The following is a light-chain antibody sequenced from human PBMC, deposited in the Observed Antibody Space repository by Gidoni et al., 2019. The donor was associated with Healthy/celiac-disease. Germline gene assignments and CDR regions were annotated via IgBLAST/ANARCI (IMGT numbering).Light chain of an antibody. CDR3: QQSYSTPLT. V-gene: IGKV1-39*01. CDR1: KSISSY. CDR2: AAS. J-gene: IGKJ4*01. Sequence: DIQLTQSPSSLSASVGDRVTLTCRASKSISSYLNWYQQKPGKAPKRLIYAASSLQSGVPSRFMGSGSGTDFTITISSRQPEDFATYYCQQSYSTPLTFGGGTKVEIK.